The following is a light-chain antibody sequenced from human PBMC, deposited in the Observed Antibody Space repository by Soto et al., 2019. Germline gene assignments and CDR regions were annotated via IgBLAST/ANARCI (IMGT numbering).Light chain of an antibody. CDR3: QEYNSFPT. Sequence: DIQMTQSPSTLSASVGDRVTITCRAIQSISSWLAWYQQKPGKAPKLLIYKASSLESGVPSRFSVSGSGTEFTLTISSLQPDDFATYYCQEYNSFPTFGQGTKVEIK. CDR2: KAS. V-gene: IGKV1-5*03. CDR1: QSISSW. J-gene: IGKJ1*01.